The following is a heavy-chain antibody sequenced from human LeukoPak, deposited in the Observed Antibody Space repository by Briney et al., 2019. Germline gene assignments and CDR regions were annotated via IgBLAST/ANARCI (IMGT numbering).Heavy chain of an antibody. CDR1: GFTFSSCG. J-gene: IGHJ4*02. V-gene: IGHV3-30*18. Sequence: PGGSLRLSCAASGFTFSSCGMHWDRQAPGKGLEWEAVISSDGSNKYYADSVEDRLSISRDNSRHTRYLQMNGLRAEDTAVYYCAKDYYDYVWWSYPFGYWAQETLVSVSS. D-gene: IGHD3-16*02. CDR2: ISSDGSNK. CDR3: AKDYYDYVWWSYPFGY.